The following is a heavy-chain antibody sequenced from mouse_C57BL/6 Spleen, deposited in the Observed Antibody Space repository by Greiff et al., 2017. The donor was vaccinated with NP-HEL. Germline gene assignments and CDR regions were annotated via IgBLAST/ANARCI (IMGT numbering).Heavy chain of an antibody. CDR1: GYTFTSYG. Sequence: VQLQQSGAELARPGASVKLSCKASGYTFTSYGISWVKQRTGQGLEWIGEIYPRSGNTYYNEKFKGKATLTADKSSSTAYMELRSLTSEDSAVYFCARSNYGSSHYYAMDYWGQGTSVTVSS. CDR2: IYPRSGNT. J-gene: IGHJ4*01. D-gene: IGHD1-1*01. V-gene: IGHV1-81*01. CDR3: ARSNYGSSHYYAMDY.